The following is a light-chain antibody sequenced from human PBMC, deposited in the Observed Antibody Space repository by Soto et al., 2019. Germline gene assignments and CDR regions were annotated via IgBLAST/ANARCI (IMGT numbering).Light chain of an antibody. Sequence: EIVLTQSPGTLSLSPGERATLSCRASRSISSTYLAWYQQKPDQAPRLLIYGSSSKATGIPDRFSGSGSGTDFTLTISSREPEDFVVYYCQQYGGSPPYTFGQGTKLEIK. CDR1: RSISSTY. J-gene: IGKJ2*01. CDR3: QQYGGSPPYT. CDR2: GSS. V-gene: IGKV3-20*01.